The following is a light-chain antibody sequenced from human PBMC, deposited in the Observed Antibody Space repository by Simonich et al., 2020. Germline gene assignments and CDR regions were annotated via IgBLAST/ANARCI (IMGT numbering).Light chain of an antibody. Sequence: EIVLTQSPGTLSLSPGERATLSCRASQSVSSSYLAWHQQKPGLAPRLLIYDASSRATGIPDRFSGSGSGTDFTLTISRLEPEDFAVYYCQQYGSSPFTFGGGTKVEIK. CDR3: QQYGSSPFT. CDR2: DAS. CDR1: QSVSSSY. J-gene: IGKJ4*01. V-gene: IGKV3D-20*01.